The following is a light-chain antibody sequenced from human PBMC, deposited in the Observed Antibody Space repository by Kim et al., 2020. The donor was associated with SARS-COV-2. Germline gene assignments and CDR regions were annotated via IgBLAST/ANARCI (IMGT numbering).Light chain of an antibody. CDR2: GAS. CDR3: QQYGSSPLT. CDR1: QSVSSSY. J-gene: IGKJ4*01. Sequence: EIVLTQSPATLPWSPGERATLSCRASQSVSSSYLAWYQQKPGQAPRLLIYGASSRATGIPDRFSGSGSGTDFTLTISRLEPEDFAVYYCQQYGSSPLTFGGGTKVDIK. V-gene: IGKV3-20*01.